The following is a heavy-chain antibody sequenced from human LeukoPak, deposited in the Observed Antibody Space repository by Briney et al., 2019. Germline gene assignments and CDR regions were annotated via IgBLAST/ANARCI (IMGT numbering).Heavy chain of an antibody. Sequence: GRSLRLSCAASGFTFSSYGMHWVRQAPGKGLEWVAVISYDGSNKYYADSVKGRFTISRDNSKNTLYLQMNSLRAEDTAVYYCAKDTVADYWGQGTLVTVSS. CDR1: GFTFSSYG. CDR2: ISYDGSNK. J-gene: IGHJ4*02. D-gene: IGHD6-19*01. V-gene: IGHV3-30*18. CDR3: AKDTVADY.